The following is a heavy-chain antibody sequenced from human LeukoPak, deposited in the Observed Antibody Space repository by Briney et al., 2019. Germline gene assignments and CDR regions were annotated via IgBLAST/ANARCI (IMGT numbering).Heavy chain of an antibody. CDR1: GFTVSSNY. CDR3: ATSSRDGYTKEGY. D-gene: IGHD5-24*01. Sequence: PGGSLRLSCAASGFTVSSNYMSWLRKAPGKGLEGVSVIYGGGSTYYADSVKGRFTISRHNSKNTLYLQMNRLRAEDTAVYYCATSSRDGYTKEGYWGQGTLVTVSS. CDR2: IYGGGST. J-gene: IGHJ4*02. V-gene: IGHV3-53*04.